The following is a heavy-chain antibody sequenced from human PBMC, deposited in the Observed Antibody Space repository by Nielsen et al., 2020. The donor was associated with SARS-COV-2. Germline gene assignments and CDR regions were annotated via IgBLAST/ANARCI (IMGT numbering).Heavy chain of an antibody. J-gene: IGHJ4*02. CDR2: ISSSGSNT. CDR1: GFTFSSYA. V-gene: IGHV3-23*01. Sequence: GGSLRLSCAASGFTFSSYAMSWVRQAPGKGLEWVSAISSSGSNTYYAVSVKGRFTISRDNSKNTVYLQVSSLRAEDTAVYYCAKEIPAGVQFDFWGQGTLVTVSS. CDR3: AKEIPAGVQFDF.